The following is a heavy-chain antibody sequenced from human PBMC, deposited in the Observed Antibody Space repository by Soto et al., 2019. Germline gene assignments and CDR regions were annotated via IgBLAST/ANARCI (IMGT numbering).Heavy chain of an antibody. CDR3: TRPKGYCSSTSCYGMYDY. Sequence: GGSLRLSCTASGFTFGDYAMSWFRQAPGKGLEWVGFIRSKAYGGTTEYAASVKGRFTISRDDSKSIAYLQMNSLKTEDTAVYYCTRPKGYCSSTSCYGMYDYWGQGTLVTVSS. V-gene: IGHV3-49*03. J-gene: IGHJ4*02. CDR1: GFTFGDYA. CDR2: IRSKAYGGTT. D-gene: IGHD2-2*01.